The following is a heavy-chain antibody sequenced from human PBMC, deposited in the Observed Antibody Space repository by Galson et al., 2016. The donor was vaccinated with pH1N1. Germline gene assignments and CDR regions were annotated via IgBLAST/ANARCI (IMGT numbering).Heavy chain of an antibody. CDR1: GSSSTTYW. V-gene: IGHV5-51*01. D-gene: IGHD2-15*01. J-gene: IGHJ4*02. CDR2: VFPGDSDT. Sequence: SGAEVKKPGESLKISCRRSGSSSTTYWIGWVRQRPGRGLEWMGVVFPGDSDTRYSPSLQGHVIISADKSINTAYLQWGSLKASDTAVYYCARHSTCSGGSCSPDSWGQGTLVTVS. CDR3: ARHSTCSGGSCSPDS.